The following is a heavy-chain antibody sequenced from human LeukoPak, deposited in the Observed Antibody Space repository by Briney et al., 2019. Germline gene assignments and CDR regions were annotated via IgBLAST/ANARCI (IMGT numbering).Heavy chain of an antibody. CDR1: GGSISSGDYY. J-gene: IGHJ3*02. CDR2: IYYSGST. V-gene: IGHV4-30-4*01. D-gene: IGHD3-9*01. Sequence: SETLSLTCTVSGGSISSGDYYWSWIRQPPGKGLEWIGYIYYSGSTYYNPSLKSRVTISVDTSKNQFSLKLSSVTAADTAVYYCARHVLRYFRDAFDIWGQGTMVTVSS. CDR3: ARHVLRYFRDAFDI.